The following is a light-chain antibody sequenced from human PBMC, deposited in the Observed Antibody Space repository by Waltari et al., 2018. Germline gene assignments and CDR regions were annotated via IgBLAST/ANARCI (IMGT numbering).Light chain of an antibody. V-gene: IGKV1D-16*01. Sequence: DIQMTQSPSPLSASAGDTVTITCRASQSISSWLAWYQQKPGKAPKLLIYKASSLQSGVPSRFSGSGSGTDFTLTISSLQPEDFAVYSCLQYSSKPLTFGGGTKVEIK. CDR3: LQYSSKPLT. J-gene: IGKJ4*01. CDR1: QSISSW. CDR2: KAS.